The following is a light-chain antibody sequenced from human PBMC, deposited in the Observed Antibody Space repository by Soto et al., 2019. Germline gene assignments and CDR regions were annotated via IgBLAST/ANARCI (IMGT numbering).Light chain of an antibody. Sequence: DIQMTQPPSSLSASVGDRVTITCQASQDISNYLNWYQQKPGKAPKLLIYDASNLETGVPSRFSGSGSGTDFTLTISSLQPEDFATYYCQQSYSTPPTFGQGTRLEIK. J-gene: IGKJ5*01. CDR3: QQSYSTPPT. V-gene: IGKV1-39*01. CDR2: DAS. CDR1: QDISNY.